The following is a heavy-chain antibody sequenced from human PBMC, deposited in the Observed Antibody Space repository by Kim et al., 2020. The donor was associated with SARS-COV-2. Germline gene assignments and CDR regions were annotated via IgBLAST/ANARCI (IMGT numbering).Heavy chain of an antibody. D-gene: IGHD2-2*01. V-gene: IGHV3-23*01. CDR2: ISGSGGST. CDR1: GFTFSSYA. J-gene: IGHJ5*02. Sequence: GGSLRLSCAASGFTFSSYAMSWVRQAPGKGQWVSAISGSGGSTYYADSVKGRFTISRDNSKNTLYLQMNSLRAEDTAVYYCAKYQSLIVVVPAANEGPWGQGTLVTVSS. CDR3: AKYQSLIVVVPAANEGP.